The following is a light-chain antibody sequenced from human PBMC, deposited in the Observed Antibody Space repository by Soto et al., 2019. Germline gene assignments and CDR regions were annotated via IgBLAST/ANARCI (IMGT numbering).Light chain of an antibody. CDR3: QQYGSSPRT. CDR2: GAS. Sequence: EIVLTQSPGTLSLSPGERATLSCRASQSVSSSYLAWYQQKPGQAPRLLNYGASSRATGIPDRFSVSGSGTDFTLTISRLEPEDCAVDYCQQYGSSPRTFGQGTKVEIK. J-gene: IGKJ1*01. V-gene: IGKV3-20*01. CDR1: QSVSSSY.